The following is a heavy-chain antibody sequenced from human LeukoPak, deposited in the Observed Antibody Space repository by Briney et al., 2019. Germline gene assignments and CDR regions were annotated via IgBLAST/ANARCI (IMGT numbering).Heavy chain of an antibody. Sequence: SETLSLTCTVSGGSISSYYWSWIRQPPGKGLEWIGYIYYSGSTNYNPSLKSRVTISVDTSKNQFSLKLSSVTAADTAVYYCARHRDGYNWDYWGQGTLVTVSS. CDR2: IYYSGST. CDR1: GGSISSYY. J-gene: IGHJ4*02. V-gene: IGHV4-59*08. CDR3: ARHRDGYNWDY. D-gene: IGHD5-24*01.